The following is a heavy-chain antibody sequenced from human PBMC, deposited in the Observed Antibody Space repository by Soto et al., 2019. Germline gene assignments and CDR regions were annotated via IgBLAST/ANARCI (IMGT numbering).Heavy chain of an antibody. CDR2: FDPEDGET. CDR3: ATGRISKYSSRGRSNYGMDV. V-gene: IGHV1-24*01. D-gene: IGHD6-13*01. J-gene: IGHJ6*02. Sequence: ASVKFSCKVSGYTLTELSMHWVRQAPGKGLEWMGGFDPEDGETIYAQKFQGRVTMTEDTSTDTAYMELSSLRSEDTAVYYCATGRISKYSSRGRSNYGMDVWGQGTTVTVSS. CDR1: GYTLTELS.